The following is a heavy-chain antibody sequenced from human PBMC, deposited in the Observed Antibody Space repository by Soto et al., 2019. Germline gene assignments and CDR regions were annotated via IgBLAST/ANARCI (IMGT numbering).Heavy chain of an antibody. V-gene: IGHV1-18*01. Sequence: ASVKVSCKASGYSFTTYGITWVRQAPGQGLEWMGWISAYNGDTKSAQKIQDRVTMTIDRSTTTAYMELRSLTSDDTAVYYCARGGAYHYGSGSLGAYWGQGTLVTVSS. CDR1: GYSFTTYG. D-gene: IGHD3-10*01. CDR2: ISAYNGDT. J-gene: IGHJ4*02. CDR3: ARGGAYHYGSGSLGAY.